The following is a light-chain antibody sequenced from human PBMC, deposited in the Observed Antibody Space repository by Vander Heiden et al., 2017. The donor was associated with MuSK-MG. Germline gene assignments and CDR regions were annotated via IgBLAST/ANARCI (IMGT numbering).Light chain of an antibody. CDR2: SNN. J-gene: IGLJ2*01. V-gene: IGLV1-44*01. CDR1: SSNIRSNT. Sequence: QSVLTQPPSASGSAGQRVTICCSCSSSNIRSNTVHWHQQLPGTAPNRLIYSNNQRPSGVPDGFSGDKAGTSASPANSGLQSGDEADYYCAAWDDSLNGVVFGGGTKLTVL. CDR3: AAWDDSLNGVV.